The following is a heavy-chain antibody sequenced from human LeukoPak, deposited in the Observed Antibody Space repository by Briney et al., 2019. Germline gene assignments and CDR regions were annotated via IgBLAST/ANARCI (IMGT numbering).Heavy chain of an antibody. CDR2: IRYDGSNK. CDR1: GFTFSSYG. J-gene: IGHJ4*02. V-gene: IGHV3-30*02. CDR3: VKDRQVDIVATYFDY. Sequence: GGSLRLSCAASGFTFSSYGIHWVRQAPGKGLEWVAFIRYDGSNKYYADSVKGRFTISRDNSKNTLYLQMNSLRAEDTAVYYCVKDRQVDIVATYFDYWGQGTLVTVSS. D-gene: IGHD5-12*01.